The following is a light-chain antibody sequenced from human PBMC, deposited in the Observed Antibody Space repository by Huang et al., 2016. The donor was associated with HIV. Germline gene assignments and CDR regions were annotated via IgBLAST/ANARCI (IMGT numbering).Light chain of an antibody. V-gene: IGKV3-15*01. CDR2: VAS. Sequence: EIVMKQSPATLSVSPGERATLSCRASHRVTTNCAWYQQKPGQAPRLLIYVASTRATGVPARFSGSGSGTEFTLTISSLQSEDFAVYYCQQYNDWPPYTFGQGTKLEIK. J-gene: IGKJ2*01. CDR3: QQYNDWPPYT. CDR1: HRVTTN.